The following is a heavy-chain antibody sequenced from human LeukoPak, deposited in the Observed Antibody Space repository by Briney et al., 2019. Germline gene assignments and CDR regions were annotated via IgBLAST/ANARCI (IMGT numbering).Heavy chain of an antibody. CDR2: IYYSGST. D-gene: IGHD2/OR15-2a*01. V-gene: IGHV4-59*01. CDR3: ARVMPSPLGIWSYYYYGMDV. J-gene: IGHJ6*02. Sequence: SETLSLTCTVSGGSISSYYWSWIRQSPGKGLEWIGYIYYSGSTNYNPSLKSRVTISVDTSKNQFSLKLSSVTAADTAVYYCARVMPSPLGIWSYYYYGMDVWGQGTTVTVSS. CDR1: GGSISSYY.